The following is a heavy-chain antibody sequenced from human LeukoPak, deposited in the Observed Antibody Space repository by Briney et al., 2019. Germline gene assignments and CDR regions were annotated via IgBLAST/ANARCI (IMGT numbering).Heavy chain of an antibody. D-gene: IGHD3-22*01. Sequence: SETLSLTCTVSVRSISSYYWSWIRHPPGKGLECIGYIDYSGSTNYNPSLRSRVTISVDTSKNQFSLQPSSVTAADTAVYYCAVGYYDSSGYYYDDCWGQGTLVTVSS. V-gene: IGHV4-59*01. J-gene: IGHJ4*02. CDR1: VRSISSYY. CDR2: IDYSGST. CDR3: AVGYYDSSGYYYDDC.